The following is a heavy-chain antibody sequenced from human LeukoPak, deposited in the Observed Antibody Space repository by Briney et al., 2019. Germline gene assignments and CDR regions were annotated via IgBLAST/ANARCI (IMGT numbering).Heavy chain of an antibody. D-gene: IGHD3-22*01. CDR2: INHSGST. V-gene: IGHV4-34*01. CDR3: ARDFADSSGWGMYYFDY. J-gene: IGHJ4*02. Sequence: PSETLSLTCAVYGGSFSGYYWSWIRQPPGKGLEWIGEINHSGSTNYNPSLKSRVTISVDTSKNQFSLKLSSVTAADTAVYYCARDFADSSGWGMYYFDYWGQGTLVTVSS. CDR1: GGSFSGYY.